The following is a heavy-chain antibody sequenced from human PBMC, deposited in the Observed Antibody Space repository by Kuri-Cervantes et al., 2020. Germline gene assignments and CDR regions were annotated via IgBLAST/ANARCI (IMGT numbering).Heavy chain of an antibody. J-gene: IGHJ4*02. CDR1: GGSVSSGSYY. CDR2: IYYSGST. V-gene: IGHV4-61*01. Sequence: SETLSLTCTVSGGSVSSGSYYWSWIRQPPGKGLEWIGYIYYSGSTNYNPSLKSRVTISVDTSKNQFSLKLSSVTAADTAVYYCARVYSNFDGSGSFVDYWGQGTLVTVSS. D-gene: IGHD3-10*01. CDR3: ARVYSNFDGSGSFVDY.